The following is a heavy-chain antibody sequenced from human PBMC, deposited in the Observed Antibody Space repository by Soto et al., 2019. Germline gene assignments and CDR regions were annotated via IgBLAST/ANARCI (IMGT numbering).Heavy chain of an antibody. CDR3: ARSYGSGSYYPLYYGMDV. J-gene: IGHJ6*02. CDR2: IYYSGST. V-gene: IGHV4-39*01. Sequence: SETLSLTCTVSGGSISSSSYYWGWIRQPPGKGLEWIGSIYYSGSTYYNPSLKSRVTISVDTSKNQFSLKLSSVTAADTAVYYCARSYGSGSYYPLYYGMDVWGQGTTVTVSS. D-gene: IGHD3-10*01. CDR1: GGSISSSSYY.